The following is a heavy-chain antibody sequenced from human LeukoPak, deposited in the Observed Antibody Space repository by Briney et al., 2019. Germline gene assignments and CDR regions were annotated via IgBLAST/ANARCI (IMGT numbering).Heavy chain of an antibody. J-gene: IGHJ4*02. V-gene: IGHV3-74*01. D-gene: IGHD2-2*01. CDR2: INGDGSDT. CDR1: GFTFSRHW. CDR3: VVHCSCATCSDY. Sequence: PGGSLRLSCGASGFTFSRHWLHWVRQAPGKGLVWVSRINGDGSDTSYADSVKGRFTVSRDNAKNTLYLQMNSLRADDTAVYYCVVHCSCATCSDYWGQGTLVTVSS.